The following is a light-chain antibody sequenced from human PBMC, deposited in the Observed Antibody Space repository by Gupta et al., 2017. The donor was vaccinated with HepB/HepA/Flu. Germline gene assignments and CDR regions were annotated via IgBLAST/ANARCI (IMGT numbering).Light chain of an antibody. CDR1: QWGERF. CDR3: QAWDSITVA. CDR2: HDT. J-gene: IGLJ2*01. Sequence: LTQIPTVSASSGQPVSITSSGDQWGERFASWYQPKPGQSPVLVIYHDTKRPPRITERFSGSNSGNTATLTISGTQTMDDDDYYCQAWDSITVAFGGGTKLTVL. V-gene: IGLV3-1*01.